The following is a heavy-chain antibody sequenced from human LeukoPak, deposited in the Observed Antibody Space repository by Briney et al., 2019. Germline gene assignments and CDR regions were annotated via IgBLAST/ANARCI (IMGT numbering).Heavy chain of an antibody. CDR3: ATQYSSSWCRDYYYYMDV. D-gene: IGHD6-13*01. Sequence: SETLSLTCTVSGGSISSYYWSWIRQPPGKGLEWIGYIYYSGSTNYNPSLKSRVTISVDTSKNQFSLKLSSVTAADTAVYYCATQYSSSWCRDYYYYMDVWGKGTTVTVSS. CDR2: IYYSGST. V-gene: IGHV4-59*01. CDR1: GGSISSYY. J-gene: IGHJ6*03.